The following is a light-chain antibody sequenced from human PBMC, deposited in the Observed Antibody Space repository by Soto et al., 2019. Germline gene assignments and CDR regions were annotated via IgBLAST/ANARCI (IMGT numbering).Light chain of an antibody. J-gene: IGLJ1*01. CDR3: SSYTTSSTRV. CDR2: DVN. V-gene: IGLV2-11*01. Sequence: QSALTQPRSVSGSPGQSVTISCTRTSSDVANYNYVSWYQQHPGKAPKLMIYDVNKRPSGVPYRFSGSKSGNTASLTISGLQAEDEADYYCSSYTTSSTRVFGPGTKVTVL. CDR1: SSDVANYNY.